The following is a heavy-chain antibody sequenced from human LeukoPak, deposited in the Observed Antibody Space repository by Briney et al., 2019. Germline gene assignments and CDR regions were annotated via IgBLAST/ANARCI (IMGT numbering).Heavy chain of an antibody. CDR2: INPHSGGT. D-gene: IGHD3-9*01. Sequence: AAVQVSYKPSGYTFTGYYMHWGRQAPGQGLEWMGWINPHSGGTNDAQKFEGRVTMTRATSICTAHLELSRLRSDDTSVYYWARDPDYYNIWAVYYRPAPPIDDWGQGTLVTVSS. V-gene: IGHV1-2*02. J-gene: IGHJ4*02. CDR3: ARDPDYYNIWAVYYRPAPPIDD. CDR1: GYTFTGYY.